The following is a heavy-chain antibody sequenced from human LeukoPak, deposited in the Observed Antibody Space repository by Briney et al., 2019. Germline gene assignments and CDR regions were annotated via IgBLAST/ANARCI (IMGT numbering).Heavy chain of an antibody. D-gene: IGHD1-14*01. Sequence: GGSLRLSCGASGFTFSNYNMNWVRQAPGEGLEWVPSINSRSTYIFYADSVMGRFTISRDNAKNSLFLQMNSLRAEDTAVYYCARDETNGFDSWGQGTLVTVSS. V-gene: IGHV3-21*01. CDR1: GFTFSNYN. CDR2: INSRSTYI. J-gene: IGHJ5*01. CDR3: ARDETNGFDS.